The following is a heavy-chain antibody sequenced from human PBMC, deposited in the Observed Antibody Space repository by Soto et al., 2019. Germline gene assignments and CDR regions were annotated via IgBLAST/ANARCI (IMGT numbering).Heavy chain of an antibody. CDR3: ARGVVTKSDY. CDR1: GYNFTSYY. J-gene: IGHJ4*02. V-gene: IGHV1-46*04. CDR2: INPSGGRT. Sequence: QVQLVESGAEVKKPGASVKVSCKASGYNFTSYYMHWVRQAPGQGLEWMGIINPSGGRTSYGQKWHSRVTMTSDTTTSSDYIYLSSRRSEDKAVYYCARGVVTKSDYWGQETLFTDSS. D-gene: IGHD2-21*02.